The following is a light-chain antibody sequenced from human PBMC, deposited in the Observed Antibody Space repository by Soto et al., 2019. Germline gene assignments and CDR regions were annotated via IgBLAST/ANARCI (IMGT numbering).Light chain of an antibody. CDR2: WAS. Sequence: DIVMTQSPDSLAVSLGERATINCKSSQSVLSSANNKNFLAWYQQKPGQSPKLLIYWASTRESGVPDRFSGSGSGTHFTLTISSLQAEDVAVYYCQQYYRIPYTFVQGTKLEIK. V-gene: IGKV4-1*01. CDR1: QSVLSSANNKNF. CDR3: QQYYRIPYT. J-gene: IGKJ2*01.